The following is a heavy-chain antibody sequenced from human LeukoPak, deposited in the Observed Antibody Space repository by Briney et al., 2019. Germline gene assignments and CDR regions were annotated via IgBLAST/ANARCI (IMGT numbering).Heavy chain of an antibody. CDR2: IRSKAYGGTT. J-gene: IGHJ4*02. CDR1: GFTFGDYA. D-gene: IGHD6-19*01. CDR3: TRVYEDSSGWYRVRQYDY. Sequence: GGSLRLSWTASGFTFGDYAMSWVRQAPGKGLEWVGFIRSKAYGGTTEYAASVKGRFTISRDDSKSIAYLQMNSLKTEDTAVYYCTRVYEDSSGWYRVRQYDYWGQGTLVTVSS. V-gene: IGHV3-49*04.